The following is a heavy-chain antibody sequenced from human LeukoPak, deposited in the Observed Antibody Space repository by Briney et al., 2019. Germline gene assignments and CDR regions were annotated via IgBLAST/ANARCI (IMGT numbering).Heavy chain of an antibody. Sequence: GGSLRLSCTASGFTFRNYWMHWVRQAPGKGLVWVSRINTHGSITDYTDSVKGRFTVSRDNAKNSLYLQMNSLTAEDTAVYYCARKMKTGDRVGTFDIWGQGTMVTVSS. J-gene: IGHJ3*02. D-gene: IGHD1-1*01. CDR1: GFTFRNYW. V-gene: IGHV3-74*01. CDR2: INTHGSIT. CDR3: ARKMKTGDRVGTFDI.